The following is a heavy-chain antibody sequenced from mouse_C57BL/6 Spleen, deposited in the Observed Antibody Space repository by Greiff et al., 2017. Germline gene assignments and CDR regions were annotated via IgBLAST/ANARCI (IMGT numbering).Heavy chain of an antibody. CDR2: IYPSDSET. CDR3: ARPIYYGNYWYFDV. Sequence: QVQLQQPGAELVRPGSSVKLSCKASGYTFTSYWMDWVKQRPGQGLEWIGNIYPSDSETHYNQKFKDKATLTVDKSSSTAYMQLSSLTPEDSAVYYCARPIYYGNYWYFDVWGTGTTVTVSS. V-gene: IGHV1-61*01. CDR1: GYTFTSYW. D-gene: IGHD2-1*01. J-gene: IGHJ1*03.